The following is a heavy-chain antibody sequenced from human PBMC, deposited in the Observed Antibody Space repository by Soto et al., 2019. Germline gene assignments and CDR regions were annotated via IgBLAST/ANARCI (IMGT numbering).Heavy chain of an antibody. CDR3: AIYSGSLDYYGMDV. D-gene: IGHD1-26*01. CDR2: MNPNSGNT. Sequence: GASVKVSCKASGYTFTSYDINWVRQATGQGLEWMGWMNPNSGNTGYAQKFQGRVTMTRNTSISTAYMELSSLRSEDTAVYYCAIYSGSLDYYGMDVWGQGTTVTVSS. V-gene: IGHV1-8*01. CDR1: GYTFTSYD. J-gene: IGHJ6*02.